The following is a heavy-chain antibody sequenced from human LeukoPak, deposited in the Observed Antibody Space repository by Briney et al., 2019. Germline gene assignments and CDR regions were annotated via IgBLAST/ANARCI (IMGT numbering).Heavy chain of an antibody. CDR3: AKDVGKWESLHFFDY. CDR1: GFTFSSYA. CDR2: ISGGGAST. J-gene: IGHJ4*02. Sequence: GGSLRLSCVASGFTFSSYAMSWVRQAPGKGLEWISGISGGGASTYYADSVTGRFTISRDNSRNTLYLQMNSLRGDDTAVYYCAKDVGKWESLHFFDYWGQGTLVTVSS. V-gene: IGHV3-23*01. D-gene: IGHD1-26*01.